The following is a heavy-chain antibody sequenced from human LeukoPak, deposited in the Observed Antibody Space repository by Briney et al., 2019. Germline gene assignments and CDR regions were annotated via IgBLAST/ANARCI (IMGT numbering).Heavy chain of an antibody. CDR1: GFAFSRYS. CDR3: ARGYTHGLDV. D-gene: IGHD5-18*01. V-gene: IGHV3-48*01. Sequence: GGSLRLSCAASGFAFSRYSMNWVRQAPGKGLEWVSYITSSSGTIYYADSVKGRFTISRDNAKNSLYLQMNSLRADDTAVYYCARGYTHGLDVWGQGATVTVSS. J-gene: IGHJ6*02. CDR2: ITSSSGTI.